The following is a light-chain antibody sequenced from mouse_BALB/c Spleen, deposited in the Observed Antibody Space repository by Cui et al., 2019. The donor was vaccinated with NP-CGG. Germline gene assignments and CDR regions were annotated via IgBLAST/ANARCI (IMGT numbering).Light chain of an antibody. CDR3: ALWYSNHWV. CDR1: TGAITTNNY. Sequence: QAVVTQESALTTSPGETVTLTCRSNTGAITTNNYAIWVQEKPDHLFTGLIGGTNNRAPGVPARFSGSLNGDKAALTITGAQIEDEAKYFCALWYSNHWVFGGGTKLTVL. J-gene: IGLJ1*01. CDR2: GTN. V-gene: IGLV1*01.